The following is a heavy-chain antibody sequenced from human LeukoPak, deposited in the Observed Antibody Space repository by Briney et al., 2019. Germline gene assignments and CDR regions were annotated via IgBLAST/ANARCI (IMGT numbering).Heavy chain of an antibody. D-gene: IGHD3-22*01. CDR3: AKYYYDSGGRGNDAFDV. J-gene: IGHJ3*01. Sequence: GGSLRLSCATSGFSFGSYSMSWVRQAPGKGLEWVSSISGSGMLTYYADSVRGGFTISRDNSKNTLYLQMSSLRAEDTATLYCAKYYYDSGGRGNDAFDVWGQGTLVTVSS. V-gene: IGHV3-23*01. CDR1: GFSFGSYS. CDR2: ISGSGMLT.